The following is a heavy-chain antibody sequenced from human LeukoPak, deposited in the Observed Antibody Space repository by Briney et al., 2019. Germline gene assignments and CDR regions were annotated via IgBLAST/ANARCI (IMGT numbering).Heavy chain of an antibody. Sequence: SETLALTCTVSGYSISNGYYWGWIRQPPGKGLEFIGSVYHGGNTYYKASLKSRVTISLDTSKNQFSLRLSSVTAADTAVYYCARSYSGSFLYWGQGSLVTVSS. CDR1: GYSISNGYY. J-gene: IGHJ1*01. CDR2: VYHGGNT. V-gene: IGHV4-38-2*02. D-gene: IGHD1-26*01. CDR3: ARSYSGSFLY.